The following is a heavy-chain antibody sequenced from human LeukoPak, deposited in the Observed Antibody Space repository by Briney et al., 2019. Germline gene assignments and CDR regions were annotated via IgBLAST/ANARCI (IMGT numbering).Heavy chain of an antibody. CDR1: GFNFDLFA. Sequence: GGSLRLSCAASGFNFDLFAMHWVRQTPGKGLEWVSSISWDSATIAYVDSVRGRFTISRDNSKNTLYLQMNSLRAEDTAVYYCARGFAARSFVGYWGQGTLVTVSS. J-gene: IGHJ4*02. CDR2: ISWDSATI. CDR3: ARGFAARSFVGY. D-gene: IGHD6-6*01. V-gene: IGHV3-9*01.